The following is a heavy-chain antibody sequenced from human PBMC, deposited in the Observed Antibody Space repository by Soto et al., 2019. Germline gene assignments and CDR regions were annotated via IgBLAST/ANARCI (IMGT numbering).Heavy chain of an antibody. J-gene: IGHJ4*02. CDR2: THHSGST. V-gene: IGHV4-34*01. D-gene: IGHD2-21*02. CDR1: GGSLSGNY. CDR3: ARTTAAIHLNY. Sequence: SETLSLTCAVYGGSLSGNYWGWIRQPPGKGLEWIGETHHSGSTAYNPSLKSRVTISIDTSRNQFSLKLNSVTAADTAVYYCARTTAAIHLNYWSQGTLVTVSS.